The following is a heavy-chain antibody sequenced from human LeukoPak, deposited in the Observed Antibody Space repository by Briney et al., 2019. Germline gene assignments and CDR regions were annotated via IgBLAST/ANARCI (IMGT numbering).Heavy chain of an antibody. D-gene: IGHD2-21*02. CDR2: IYHSGST. V-gene: IGHV4-38-2*02. Sequence: PSETLSLTCAVPGYSISCGYYWGWIRQPPGKGLEWIGSIYHSGSTYYNPSLKSRVTISLDTSKNQFSLNLSSVTAADTAVYYCARDYIPPIVVVTAGWFDPWGQGTLVTVSS. J-gene: IGHJ5*02. CDR3: ARDYIPPIVVVTAGWFDP. CDR1: GYSISCGYY.